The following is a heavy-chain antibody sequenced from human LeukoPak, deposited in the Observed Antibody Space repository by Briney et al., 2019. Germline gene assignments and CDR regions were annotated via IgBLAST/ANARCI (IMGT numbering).Heavy chain of an antibody. V-gene: IGHV4-4*07. CDR1: GGSITSYY. Sequence: SETLSLTCTVSGGSITSYYWSWIRQPAGKGLEWIGRIHISGSTNYNPSLKSRVTMSEDTSKNQFSLKLSSVAAADTAVYYCARDRYYYDSTGYYFDYWGQGTLVTVSS. D-gene: IGHD3-22*01. CDR2: IHISGST. CDR3: ARDRYYYDSTGYYFDY. J-gene: IGHJ4*02.